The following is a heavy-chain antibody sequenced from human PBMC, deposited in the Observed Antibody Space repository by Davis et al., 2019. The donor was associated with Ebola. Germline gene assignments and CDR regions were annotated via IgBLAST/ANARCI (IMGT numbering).Heavy chain of an antibody. D-gene: IGHD3-3*01. J-gene: IGHJ4*02. V-gene: IGHV1-3*01. Sequence: AASVKVSCKASGYTFTRYGMHWVRQAPGQRLEWMGWINAGSGNTKYPQKFQGRVTINRDTSASTAYMYLSSLRSDETAVYYCAREKLGGSADYWGQGTLVTVSS. CDR1: GYTFTRYG. CDR2: INAGSGNT. CDR3: AREKLGGSADY.